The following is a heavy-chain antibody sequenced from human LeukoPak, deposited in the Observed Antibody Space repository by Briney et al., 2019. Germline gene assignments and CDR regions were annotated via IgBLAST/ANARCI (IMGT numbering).Heavy chain of an antibody. D-gene: IGHD2-2*01. Sequence: LVKVSCTASGGTFSSYAISWVRQAPGQGLEWMGRIIPIFGIANYAQKFQGRVTITADKSTSTAYMELSSLRSEDTAVYYCARGGCSSTSCYYYGMDVWGQGTTVTVSS. CDR1: GGTFSSYA. V-gene: IGHV1-69*04. CDR3: ARGGCSSTSCYYYGMDV. J-gene: IGHJ6*02. CDR2: IIPIFGIA.